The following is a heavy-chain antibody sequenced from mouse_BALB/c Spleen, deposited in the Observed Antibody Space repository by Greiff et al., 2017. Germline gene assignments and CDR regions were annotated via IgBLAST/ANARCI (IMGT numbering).Heavy chain of an antibody. CDR2: IYPGNVNT. J-gene: IGHJ2*01. D-gene: IGHD1-1*01. CDR1: GYTFTSYY. CDR3: ARDGPISTVEPY. V-gene: IGHV1S56*01. Sequence: QVQLQQSGPELVKPGASVRISCKASGYTFTSYYIHWVKQRPGQGLEWIGWIYPGNVNTKYNEKFKGKATLTADKSSSTAYMQLSSLTSEDSAVYFCARDGPISTVEPYWGQGTTLTVSS.